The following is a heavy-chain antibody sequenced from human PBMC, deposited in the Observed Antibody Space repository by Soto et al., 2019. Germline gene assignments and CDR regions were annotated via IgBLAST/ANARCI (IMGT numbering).Heavy chain of an antibody. D-gene: IGHD3-10*01. CDR3: ARVSAMGWFGGTDFDY. CDR1: GYTFTSYY. J-gene: IGHJ4*02. CDR2: INPSGGST. Sequence: ASVKVSCKASGYTFTSYYMHWVRQAPGQGLEWMGIINPSGGSTSYAQKFQGRVTMTRDTSTSTVYMELSSLRSEDTAVYYCARVSAMGWFGGTDFDYWGQGTLVTVSS. V-gene: IGHV1-46*03.